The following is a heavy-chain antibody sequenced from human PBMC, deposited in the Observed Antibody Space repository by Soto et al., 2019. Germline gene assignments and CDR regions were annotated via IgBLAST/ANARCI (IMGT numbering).Heavy chain of an antibody. Sequence: SVKVCCKASGGTFSSYAISWVRQAPGQGLEWMGGIIPIFGTADYAQKFQGRVTITADESTTTAYMELSSLRSEDTAVYYCAQTLGSAVSGPGRFDLWGRGTLVTVSS. CDR1: GGTFSSYA. J-gene: IGHJ2*01. D-gene: IGHD6-19*01. CDR2: IIPIFGTA. CDR3: AQTLGSAVSGPGRFDL. V-gene: IGHV1-69*13.